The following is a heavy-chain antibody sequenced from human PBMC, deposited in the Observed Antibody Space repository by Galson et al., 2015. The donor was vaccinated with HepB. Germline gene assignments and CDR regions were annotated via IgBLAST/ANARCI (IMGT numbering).Heavy chain of an antibody. D-gene: IGHD4-17*01. CDR3: AKDLYGDYGVP. J-gene: IGHJ5*02. V-gene: IGHV3-30*18. CDR2: ISYDGSNK. CDR1: GFTFSSYG. Sequence: SLRLSCAASGFTFSSYGMHWVRQAPGKGLEWVAVISYDGSNKYYADSVKGRFTISRDNSKNTLYLQMNSLRAEDTAVYYCAKDLYGDYGVPWGQGTLVTVSS.